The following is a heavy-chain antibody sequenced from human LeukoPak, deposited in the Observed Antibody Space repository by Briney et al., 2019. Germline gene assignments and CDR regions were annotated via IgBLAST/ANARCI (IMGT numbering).Heavy chain of an antibody. CDR2: IKGDGSET. D-gene: IGHD3-16*01. CDR3: AGGGGLDV. Sequence: GGSLRLSCTASGFTFSPYWMMWVRQAPGKGLEWVANIKGDGSETYYVDSVKGRFTISRDNAKNSLYLQMSNLRAEDTAVYFCAGGGGLDVWGQGATVTVSS. J-gene: IGHJ6*02. CDR1: GFTFSPYW. V-gene: IGHV3-7*03.